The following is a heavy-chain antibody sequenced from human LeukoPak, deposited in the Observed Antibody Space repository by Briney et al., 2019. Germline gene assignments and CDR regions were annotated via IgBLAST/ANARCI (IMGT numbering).Heavy chain of an antibody. D-gene: IGHD2-2*01. CDR3: ASVEVPAANYYGMDV. CDR1: GFTFSSYA. J-gene: IGHJ6*02. Sequence: GSLRLSCAASGFTFSSYAMHWVRQAPGKGLEWVAVISYDGSNKYYADSVKGRFTISRDNSKNTLYLQMNSLRAEDTAVYYCASVEVPAANYYGMDVWGQGTTVTVSS. V-gene: IGHV3-30-3*01. CDR2: ISYDGSNK.